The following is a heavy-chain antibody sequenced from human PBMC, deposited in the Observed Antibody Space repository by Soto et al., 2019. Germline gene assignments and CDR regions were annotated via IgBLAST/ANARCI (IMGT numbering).Heavy chain of an antibody. D-gene: IGHD4-17*01. CDR1: GFSLSTNGLG. Sequence: QITLKESGRTLVKPTQTLTLTCTFSGFSLSTNGLGVGWIRQPPGKALEGLALIYWDDDKRYNPSLKSRLTITKDMSKNQVVFTMTNMDPVDTSTYYCIRVVTTVTKEWGQGTLVTVSS. CDR3: IRVVTTVTKE. CDR2: IYWDDDK. V-gene: IGHV2-5*02. J-gene: IGHJ4*02.